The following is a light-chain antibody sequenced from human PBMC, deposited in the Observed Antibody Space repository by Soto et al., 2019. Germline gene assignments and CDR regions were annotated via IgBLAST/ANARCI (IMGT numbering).Light chain of an antibody. V-gene: IGLV2-14*03. J-gene: IGLJ1*01. CDR1: NSDVGAYSY. Sequence: QSALTQPASVSGSPGQSITISCTGTNSDVGAYSYVSWYQQYPGKAPKLLIYDVGARPSGISDRFSGSKSGNTASLTISGLQAEDEAYYYCSSYTAFTTYVFGSGTKVTVL. CDR2: DVG. CDR3: SSYTAFTTYV.